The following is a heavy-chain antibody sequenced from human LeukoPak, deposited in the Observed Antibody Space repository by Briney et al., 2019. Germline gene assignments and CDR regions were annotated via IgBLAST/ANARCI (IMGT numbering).Heavy chain of an antibody. CDR1: GFTFSSYG. Sequence: PGGSLRLSCAASGFTFSSYGMHWVRQAPGKGLEWVAVISYDGSNKYYADSVKGRFTISRDNSKNTLYLQMNSLRAEDTAVYYCAKDLSVVLAVAGTGTFDIWGQGTMVTVSS. D-gene: IGHD6-19*01. V-gene: IGHV3-30*18. J-gene: IGHJ3*02. CDR3: AKDLSVVLAVAGTGTFDI. CDR2: ISYDGSNK.